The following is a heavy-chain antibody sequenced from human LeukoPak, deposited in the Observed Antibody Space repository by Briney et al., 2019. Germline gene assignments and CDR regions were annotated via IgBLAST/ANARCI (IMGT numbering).Heavy chain of an antibody. CDR3: AREDVGRYYDSSGYQSSPFDY. J-gene: IGHJ4*02. CDR1: GGTFSSYA. V-gene: IGHV1-69*06. CDR2: IITIFGTA. Sequence: SVKVSCKASGGTFSSYAISWVRQAPGQGLEWMGRIITIFGTANYAQKFQGRVTITADKSTSTAYMELSGLRSEYTAVYYCAREDVGRYYDSSGYQSSPFDYWGQGTLVTVSS. D-gene: IGHD3-22*01.